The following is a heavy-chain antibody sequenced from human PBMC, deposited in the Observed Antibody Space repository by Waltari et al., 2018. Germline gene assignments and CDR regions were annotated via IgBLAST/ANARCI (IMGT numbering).Heavy chain of an antibody. CDR1: GGSFSGYY. Sequence: QVQLQQWGAGLLKPSETLSLTCAVYGGSFSGYYWRWIRQPPGKGLEWIGEINHSGSTNYNPSLKSRVTISVDTSKNQFSLKLSSVTAADTAVYYCARGPSYDFWSGRSRYYFDYWGQGTLVTVSS. CDR3: ARGPSYDFWSGRSRYYFDY. D-gene: IGHD3-3*01. J-gene: IGHJ4*02. V-gene: IGHV4-34*01. CDR2: INHSGST.